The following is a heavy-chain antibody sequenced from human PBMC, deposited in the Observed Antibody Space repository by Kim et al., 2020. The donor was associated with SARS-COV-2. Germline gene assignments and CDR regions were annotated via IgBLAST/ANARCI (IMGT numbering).Heavy chain of an antibody. CDR1: GGSISSIIYY. CDR2: IYYSGST. J-gene: IGHJ4*02. CDR3: ATQEGSSSWMDD. V-gene: IGHV4-39*01. Sequence: SETLSLTCTVSGGSISSIIYYRGWIRQPPGKGLEWIGSIYYSGSTYYNPSLKSRVIISVDTSKNQFSLRLSSVTAADTAVYYCATQEGSSSWMDDWGQGTLVTGSS. D-gene: IGHD6-13*01.